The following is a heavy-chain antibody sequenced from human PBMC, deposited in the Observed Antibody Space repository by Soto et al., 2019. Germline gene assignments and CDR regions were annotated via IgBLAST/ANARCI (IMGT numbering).Heavy chain of an antibody. Sequence: GASVKVSCKASGYTFTGYYMHWVRQAPGQGLEWMGWINPNSGGTNYAQKFQGWVTMTRDTSISTAYMQLSRLRSDDTAVYYCARGHTTYYYGSGTYLAPYYYYGMDVWGQGTTVTVSS. CDR2: INPNSGGT. CDR1: GYTFTGYY. J-gene: IGHJ6*01. D-gene: IGHD3-10*01. CDR3: ARGHTTYYYGSGTYLAPYYYYGMDV. V-gene: IGHV1-2*04.